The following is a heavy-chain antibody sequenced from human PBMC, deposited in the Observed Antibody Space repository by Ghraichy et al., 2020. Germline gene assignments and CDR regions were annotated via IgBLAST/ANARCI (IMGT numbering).Heavy chain of an antibody. J-gene: IGHJ6*02. D-gene: IGHD4-17*01. CDR1: RFTFSKFR. Sequence: GGSLRLSWVGSRFTFSKFRMSWVRQPPGKGLKWVANIEHDGREEYYVDSVKGRFTISRDNGKRSLYLQMNNLRGVDAAVYYCASFRPSYGDYVSITYPYAMDAWGQGASFTVSS. CDR3: ASFRPSYGDYVSITYPYAMDA. CDR2: IEHDGREE. V-gene: IGHV3-7*01.